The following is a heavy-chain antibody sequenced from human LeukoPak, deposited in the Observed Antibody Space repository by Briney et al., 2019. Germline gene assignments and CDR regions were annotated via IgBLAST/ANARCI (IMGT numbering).Heavy chain of an antibody. CDR1: GGSISSSSYY. J-gene: IGHJ5*02. D-gene: IGHD6-6*01. V-gene: IGHV4-39*01. CDR2: ISYSGTT. Sequence: SETLSLTCTVSGGSISSSSYYWGWIRQPPGKGLEWIASISYSGTTYYNPSLKSRVTISVDTSKNQFSLKLSSVTAADTAVYYCGGQGLVQGERSWFDPWGQGTLVTVSS. CDR3: GGQGLVQGERSWFDP.